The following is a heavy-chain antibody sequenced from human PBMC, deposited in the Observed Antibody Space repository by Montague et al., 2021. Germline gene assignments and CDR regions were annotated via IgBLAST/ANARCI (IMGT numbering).Heavy chain of an antibody. D-gene: IGHD4-17*01. J-gene: IGHJ4*02. CDR2: IYYSGST. CDR1: GGSISSTAYY. Sequence: TLFLICAVSGGSISSTAYYWSWIRQHPGKGLEWIGYIYYSGSTYYNPSLKSRVTISVDTSQNQFSLNLNSVTAADTAVYYCARVGATVTAPFDFWGQGTLVTVSS. V-gene: IGHV4-31*11. CDR3: ARVGATVTAPFDF.